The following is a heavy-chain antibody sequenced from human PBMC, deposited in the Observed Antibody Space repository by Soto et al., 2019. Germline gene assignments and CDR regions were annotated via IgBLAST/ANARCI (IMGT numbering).Heavy chain of an antibody. CDR1: GFESVAYT. J-gene: IGHJ6*02. Sequence: QVHLEESGGGVVQPGGAWRLSCAALGFESVAYTINWVRKPQGKGLEGVAVISYDGSDKYYADSVKGRFTISRDNAKKTLYLQMNSLTIEDTAVYYCARVDCSTTTCYYYGFDVWGQGTTVTVSS. D-gene: IGHD2-2*01. V-gene: IGHV3-30-3*01. CDR3: ARVDCSTTTCYYYGFDV. CDR2: ISYDGSDK.